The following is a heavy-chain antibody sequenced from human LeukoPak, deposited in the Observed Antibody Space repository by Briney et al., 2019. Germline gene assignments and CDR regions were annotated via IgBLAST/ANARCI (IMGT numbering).Heavy chain of an antibody. CDR3: AKEGAYSSSSPFDY. CDR2: ISSGGST. V-gene: IGHV3-66*01. CDR1: GFTVSSDY. Sequence: GGSLRLSCAASGFTVSSDYMGWVRQAPEKGLEWVSLISSGGSTYYADSLKGRFTISRDNSKNTLYLQMNSLRAEDTAVYYCAKEGAYSSSSPFDYWGQGTLVTVSS. D-gene: IGHD6-6*01. J-gene: IGHJ4*02.